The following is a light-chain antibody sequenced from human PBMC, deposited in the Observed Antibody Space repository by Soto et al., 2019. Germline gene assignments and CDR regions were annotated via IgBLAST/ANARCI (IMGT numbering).Light chain of an antibody. V-gene: IGKV3-11*01. CDR3: QQRSNWPPSLT. J-gene: IGKJ4*01. CDR1: QSVSSY. Sequence: EIVLTQSTGTLSLSPGERATLSCRASQSVSSYLAWYQQKPGQAPRLLIYDASNRATGIPARFSGSGSGTDFTLTISSLEPEDFAVYFCQQRSNWPPSLTFGGGTKGEIK. CDR2: DAS.